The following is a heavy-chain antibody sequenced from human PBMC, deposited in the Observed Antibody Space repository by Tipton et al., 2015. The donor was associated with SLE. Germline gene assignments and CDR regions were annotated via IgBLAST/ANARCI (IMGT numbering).Heavy chain of an antibody. J-gene: IGHJ4*02. Sequence: TLSLTCTVSGGSISSGSYYWSWIRQPAGKGLEWIGRIYTSGSTNYNPSLKSRVTISVDTSKNQFSLKLSSVTAADTAVYYCARVKYSSGWIDYWGQGTLVTVSS. CDR3: ARVKYSSGWIDY. CDR2: IYTSGST. D-gene: IGHD6-19*01. CDR1: GGSISSGSYY. V-gene: IGHV4-61*02.